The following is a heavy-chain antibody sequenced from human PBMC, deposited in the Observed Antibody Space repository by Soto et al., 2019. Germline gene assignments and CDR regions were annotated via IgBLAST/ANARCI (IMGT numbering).Heavy chain of an antibody. Sequence: ASVKVSCKASGGTFSSYAISWVRRAPGQGLEWMGGIIPIFGTANYAQKFQGRVTITADESTSTAYMELSSLRSEDTAVYYCARRDSSSYLGAFDIWGQGTMVTVSS. V-gene: IGHV1-69*13. J-gene: IGHJ3*02. CDR3: ARRDSSSYLGAFDI. CDR2: IIPIFGTA. CDR1: GGTFSSYA. D-gene: IGHD6-13*01.